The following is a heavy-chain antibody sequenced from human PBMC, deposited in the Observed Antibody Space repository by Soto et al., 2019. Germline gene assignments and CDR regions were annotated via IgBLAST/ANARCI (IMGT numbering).Heavy chain of an antibody. J-gene: IGHJ6*02. V-gene: IGHV1-2*02. CDR2: INPNSGGT. CDR1: GYTFTGYY. D-gene: IGHD3-10*01. CDR3: ARAGGVPYYYYGMDV. Sequence: ASVNVSCKASGYTFTGYYMHWVRQAPGQGLELMGWINPNSGGTNYAQKFQGRVTMTRXXXXXXAXMXLXXLXSDXTAVYYCARAGGVPYYYYGMDVWGQGTTVTVSS.